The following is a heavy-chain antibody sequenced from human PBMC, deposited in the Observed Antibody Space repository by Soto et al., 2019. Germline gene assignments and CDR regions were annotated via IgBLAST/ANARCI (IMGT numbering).Heavy chain of an antibody. J-gene: IGHJ4*02. Sequence: PSETLSLTCTVSGYSISSGDYYWSWIRQPPGKGLEWIGYIYRSGNTYYSPSLKSRVTISVDTSENQFSLKLFSVTAADTAVYYCARTNRGLVAVAAFDYWGQGTLVTVSS. CDR1: GYSISSGDYY. V-gene: IGHV4-30-4*01. CDR2: IYRSGNT. CDR3: ARTNRGLVAVAAFDY. D-gene: IGHD2-21*02.